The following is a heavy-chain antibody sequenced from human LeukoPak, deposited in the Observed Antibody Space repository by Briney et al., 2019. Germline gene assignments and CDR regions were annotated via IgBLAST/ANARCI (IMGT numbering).Heavy chain of an antibody. D-gene: IGHD3-22*01. CDR3: ARDRYYYDSTGYSIFDY. CDR2: IYTSGST. CDR1: GYSISSGYY. Sequence: SETLPLTCTVSGYSISSGYYWSWIRQPAGKGLEWIGRIYTSGSTNYNPSLKGRVTMSVDTSKNQFSLKLSSVTAADTAVYYCARDRYYYDSTGYSIFDYWGQGTLVTVSS. V-gene: IGHV4-4*07. J-gene: IGHJ4*02.